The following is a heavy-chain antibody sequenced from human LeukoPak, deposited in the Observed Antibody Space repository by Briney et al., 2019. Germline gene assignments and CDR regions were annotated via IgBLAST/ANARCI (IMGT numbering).Heavy chain of an antibody. CDR3: ARVRQDYDFWSGYTYFDY. D-gene: IGHD3-3*01. J-gene: IGHJ4*02. CDR2: IYYSGST. Sequence: SETLSLTCAVYGGSFSGYYWSWIRQPPGKGLEWIGYIYYSGSTNYNPSLKSRVTISVDTSKNQFSLKLSSVTAADTAVYYCARVRQDYDFWSGYTYFDYWGQGTLVTVSS. V-gene: IGHV4-59*01. CDR1: GGSFSGYY.